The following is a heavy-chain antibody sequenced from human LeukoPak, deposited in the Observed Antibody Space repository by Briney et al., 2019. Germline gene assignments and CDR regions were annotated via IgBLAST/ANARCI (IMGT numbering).Heavy chain of an antibody. D-gene: IGHD5-24*01. J-gene: IGHJ3*02. CDR2: ISSSSSTI. CDR3: ARDGYKSVGAFDI. CDR1: GFTFSNYS. Sequence: GGSLRLSCAASGFTFSNYSMNWVRQAPGKGLEWVSYISSSSSTIYYADSVKGRFTISRDNAKNSLYLQMNSLRAEDTAVYYGARDGYKSVGAFDIGGQGTMVTFSS. V-gene: IGHV3-48*01.